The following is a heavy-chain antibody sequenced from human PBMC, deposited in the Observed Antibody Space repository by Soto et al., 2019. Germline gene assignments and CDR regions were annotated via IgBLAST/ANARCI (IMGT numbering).Heavy chain of an antibody. V-gene: IGHV3-23*01. Sequence: GGSLRLSCAASGFTFSRHAMSWVRQAPGKGLEWVSAISGGGSSKYYVDSVKGRFTISRDNAKNSLYLQMNSLRAEDTAVYYCAREPRLVLVPAAIVFLGQYYYYYGMDVWGQGTTVTVSS. CDR3: AREPRLVLVPAAIVFLGQYYYYYGMDV. J-gene: IGHJ6*02. CDR2: ISGGGSSK. D-gene: IGHD2-2*01. CDR1: GFTFSRHA.